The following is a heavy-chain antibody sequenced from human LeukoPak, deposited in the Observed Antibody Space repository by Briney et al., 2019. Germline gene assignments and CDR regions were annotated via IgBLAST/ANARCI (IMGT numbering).Heavy chain of an antibody. Sequence: ASVKVSCTASGYTFTSYYMHWVRQAPGQGLEWMGIINPSGGSTSYAQKSQGRVTMTRDTSTSTVYMELSSLRSEDTAVYYCARDRDYYDSSGYTLHLDYWGQGTLVTVSS. CDR3: ARDRDYYDSSGYTLHLDY. CDR1: GYTFTSYY. J-gene: IGHJ4*02. D-gene: IGHD3-22*01. V-gene: IGHV1-46*01. CDR2: INPSGGST.